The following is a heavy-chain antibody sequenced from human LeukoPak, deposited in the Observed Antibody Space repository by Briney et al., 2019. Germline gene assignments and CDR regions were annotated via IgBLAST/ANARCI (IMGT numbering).Heavy chain of an antibody. V-gene: IGHV4-34*01. J-gene: IGHJ5*02. Sequence: GSLRLSCAASGFTFSSYAMSWVRQPPGKGLEWIGEINHSGSTNYNPSLKSRVSISVDTSKNQVSLKLTSVTAADTAVYYCARGGWWDNWNRLDPWGQGTLVTVSS. D-gene: IGHD1-1*01. CDR1: GFTFSSYA. CDR3: ARGGWWDNWNRLDP. CDR2: INHSGST.